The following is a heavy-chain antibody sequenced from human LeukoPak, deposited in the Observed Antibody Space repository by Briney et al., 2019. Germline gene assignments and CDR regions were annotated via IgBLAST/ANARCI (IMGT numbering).Heavy chain of an antibody. J-gene: IGHJ4*02. D-gene: IGHD1-26*01. CDR2: IYYGGST. CDR3: ARDFGGRRELLPFDY. Sequence: SETLSLTCSVSGDSINSNYWSWMRQPPGKGLEWIGYIYYGGSTNYNPSLKSRVSMSVDTSKNQFSLKLSSVTAADTAVYYCARDFGGRRELLPFDYWGQGTLVTVSS. V-gene: IGHV4-59*12. CDR1: GDSINSNY.